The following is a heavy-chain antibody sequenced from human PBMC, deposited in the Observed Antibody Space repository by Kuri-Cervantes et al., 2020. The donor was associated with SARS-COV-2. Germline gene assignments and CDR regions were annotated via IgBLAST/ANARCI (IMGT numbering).Heavy chain of an antibody. V-gene: IGHV1-69*06. Sequence: SVKVSCKASGGTFSSYAISWVRQAPGQGLEWMGGIIPIFGTANYAQKFQGRVTITADKSTSTAYMELSSLRSEDTAVYYCARVMLLNSMIVVVHGFDIWGQGTRVTVSS. CDR3: ARVMLLNSMIVVVHGFDI. CDR1: GGTFSSYA. CDR2: IIPIFGTA. D-gene: IGHD3-22*01. J-gene: IGHJ3*02.